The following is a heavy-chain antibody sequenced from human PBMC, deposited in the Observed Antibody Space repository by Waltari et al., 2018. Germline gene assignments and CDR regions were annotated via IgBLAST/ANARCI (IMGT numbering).Heavy chain of an antibody. Sequence: QVQLVESGGGVVQPGRSLRLSCAASGFTFSSYAMHWVRQAPGKGLEWVAVISYDGSNKYYADSVKGRFTISRDNSKNTLYLQMNSLRAEDTAVYYCARDKCKVRTSCYNYYYGMDVWGQGTTVTVSS. J-gene: IGHJ6*02. CDR1: GFTFSSYA. CDR2: ISYDGSNK. CDR3: ARDKCKVRTSCYNYYYGMDV. V-gene: IGHV3-30-3*01. D-gene: IGHD2-2*02.